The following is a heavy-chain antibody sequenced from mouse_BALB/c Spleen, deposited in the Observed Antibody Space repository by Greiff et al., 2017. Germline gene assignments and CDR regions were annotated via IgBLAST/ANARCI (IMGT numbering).Heavy chain of an antibody. CDR1: GFTFSSYA. CDR2: ISSGGSYT. D-gene: IGHD2-3*01. V-gene: IGHV5-9-3*01. CDR3: AREDGYLSYAMDY. Sequence: EVKVEESGGGLVKPGGSLKLSCAASGFTFSSYAMSWVRQTPEKRLEWVATISSGGSYTYYPDSVKGRFTISRDNAKNTLYLQMSSLRSEDTAMYYCAREDGYLSYAMDYWGQGTSVTVSS. J-gene: IGHJ4*01.